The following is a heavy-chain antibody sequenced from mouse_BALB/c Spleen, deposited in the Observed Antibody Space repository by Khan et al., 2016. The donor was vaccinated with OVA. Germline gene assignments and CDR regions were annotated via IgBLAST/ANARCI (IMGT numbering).Heavy chain of an antibody. CDR2: IYPGSDNT. J-gene: IGHJ2*01. Sequence: QVHVKQSGAELARPGASVKLSCKTSGYTFTDYNINWMRQRTGQGLEWIGEIYPGSDNTFYNEKFRGKATLTADKSSSTAYMQLSSLTSEDSAVYYCARKSTRASYWGQGTTLTVSS. CDR1: GYTFTDYN. CDR3: ARKSTRASY. D-gene: IGHD3-1*01. V-gene: IGHV1-77*01.